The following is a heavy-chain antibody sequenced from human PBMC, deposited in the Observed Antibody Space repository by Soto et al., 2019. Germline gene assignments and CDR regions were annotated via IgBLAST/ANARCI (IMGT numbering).Heavy chain of an antibody. V-gene: IGHV4-59*01. CDR3: ARDHYGIYY. J-gene: IGHJ4*02. Sequence: SETLSLTCTVAGGSISSYYWSWIRQPPGKGLXXFGXLXYXXTXXXSPSLKSRVAISVDTANNQLSLKLSSATAADTAVYYCARDHYGIYYWGQGTPVT. CDR2: LXYXXTX. CDR1: GGSISSYY. D-gene: IGHD4-17*01.